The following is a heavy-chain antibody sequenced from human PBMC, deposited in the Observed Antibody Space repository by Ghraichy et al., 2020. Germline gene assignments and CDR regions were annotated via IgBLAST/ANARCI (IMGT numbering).Heavy chain of an antibody. J-gene: IGHJ3*02. CDR3: AKDTPYLKRALDI. CDR2: ISGSGTNT. Sequence: GGSLRLSCAASGFSFSDYVMTWVRQAPGKGLEWVSAISGSGTNTYYADSVKGRFTISRDNSKNTLYLQMNSLRTEDTAVYYCAKDTPYLKRALDIWGQGTTVTVSS. D-gene: IGHD2-21*01. V-gene: IGHV3-23*01. CDR1: GFSFSDYV.